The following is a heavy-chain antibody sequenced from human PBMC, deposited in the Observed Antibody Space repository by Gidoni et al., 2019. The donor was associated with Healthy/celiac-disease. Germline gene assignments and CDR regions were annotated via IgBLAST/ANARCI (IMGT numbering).Heavy chain of an antibody. J-gene: IGHJ2*01. CDR3: ARRVIDIVVVVAATPDDWYYDL. CDR2: IYPVDSAT. D-gene: IGHD2-15*01. CDR1: GYRLTSYW. V-gene: IGHV5-51*01. Sequence: DVQLVQPGAVMKKPGESLKITGKGSGYRLTSYWIGWLRQMPGKGLEWMGIIYPVDSATRYSPSFQGQVTISADKSSSTAYLQWDSLKASDTAMYYCARRVIDIVVVVAATPDDWYYDLWGRGTLVTVSS.